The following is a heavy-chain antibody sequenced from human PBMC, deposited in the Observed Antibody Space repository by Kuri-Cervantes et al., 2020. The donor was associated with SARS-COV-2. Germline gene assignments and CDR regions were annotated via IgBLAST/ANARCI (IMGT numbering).Heavy chain of an antibody. Sequence: GGSLRLSCAASGFTFSSYGMHWVRQAPGKGLEWVAFIRYDGSNKYYADSVKGRFTISRDNSKNTLYLQMNSLRAEDTAVYCCAKLFGKAAAGNRYYYCMDVWGKGTTVTVSS. CDR3: AKLFGKAAAGNRYYYCMDV. CDR2: IRYDGSNK. CDR1: GFTFSSYG. V-gene: IGHV3-30*02. D-gene: IGHD6-13*01. J-gene: IGHJ6*03.